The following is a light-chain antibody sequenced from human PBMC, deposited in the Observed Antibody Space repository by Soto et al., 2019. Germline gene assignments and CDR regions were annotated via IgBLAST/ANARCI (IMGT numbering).Light chain of an antibody. CDR2: GAS. Sequence: EMVWTQSPATLSSFPGDRVTLSCRASQSVSSNLAWYQQKPGQAPSLLIYGASTRATGTPARFSGSGSGKEFTLTISSLQSEDFVVYYCQQYNNSPRTFGQGTKVDIK. J-gene: IGKJ1*01. V-gene: IGKV3-15*01. CDR3: QQYNNSPRT. CDR1: QSVSSN.